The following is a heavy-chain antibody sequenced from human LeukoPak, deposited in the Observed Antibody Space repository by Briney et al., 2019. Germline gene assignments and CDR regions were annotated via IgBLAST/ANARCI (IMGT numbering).Heavy chain of an antibody. Sequence: GGSLRLSCAASGFTFSSHWMHWVRRAPGKGLVWVSRINSDGSSTNYADAVKGRFTVSRDNAKNTLYLQVNSLRAEDTAVYYCARDKSSGYWFIDYWGQGTLVTVPS. CDR2: INSDGSST. CDR3: ARDKSSGYWFIDY. V-gene: IGHV3-74*01. D-gene: IGHD3-22*01. J-gene: IGHJ4*02. CDR1: GFTFSSHW.